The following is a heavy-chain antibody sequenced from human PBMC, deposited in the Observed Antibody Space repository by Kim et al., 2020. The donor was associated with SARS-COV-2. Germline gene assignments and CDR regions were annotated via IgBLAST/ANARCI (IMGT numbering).Heavy chain of an antibody. J-gene: IGHJ3*02. CDR3: AKDMGPMVRGVRGGDAFDI. Sequence: VRFTISRDNAKNSLYLQMNSLRAEDTALYYCAKDMGPMVRGVRGGDAFDIWGQGTMVTVSS. V-gene: IGHV3-9*01. D-gene: IGHD3-10*01.